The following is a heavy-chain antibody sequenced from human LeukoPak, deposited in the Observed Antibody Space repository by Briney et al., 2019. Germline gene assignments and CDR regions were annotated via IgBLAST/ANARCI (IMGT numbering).Heavy chain of an antibody. V-gene: IGHV6-1*01. CDR2: TYYRSGWFH. J-gene: IGHJ4*02. D-gene: IGHD3-16*01. CDR1: GDSVSSNSAA. CDR3: ASEIVRGSVNYDF. Sequence: SQTLSLTCAISGDSVSSNSAAWNWIRQSPSRGLEWLGRTYYRSGWFHNYAVSMRGRITINPDTSRNQLSLQLNSVTPEDTALYYCASEIVRGSVNYDFWGQGTLVTVSS.